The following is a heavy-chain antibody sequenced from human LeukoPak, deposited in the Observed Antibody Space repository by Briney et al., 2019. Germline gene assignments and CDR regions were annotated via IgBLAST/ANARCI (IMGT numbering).Heavy chain of an antibody. D-gene: IGHD6-13*01. CDR2: IYYSGST. J-gene: IGHJ4*02. Sequence: KASETLSLTCTVSGGSISSYYWSWIRQPPGKGLEWIGYIYYSGSTNYNPSLKSRVTISVDTSKNQFSLKLSSVTAADTAVYYCARDRQQLNYWGQGTLVTVSS. CDR3: ARDRQQLNY. CDR1: GGSISSYY. V-gene: IGHV4-59*01.